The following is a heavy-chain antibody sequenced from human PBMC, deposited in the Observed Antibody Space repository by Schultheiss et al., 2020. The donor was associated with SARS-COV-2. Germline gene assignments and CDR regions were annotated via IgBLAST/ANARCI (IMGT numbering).Heavy chain of an antibody. CDR3: ARDLAEGGGMDV. CDR1: GFTFSSFW. D-gene: IGHD3-16*01. J-gene: IGHJ6*02. Sequence: GGSLRLSCAASGFTFSSFWMHWVRQDPGKWLEWVSYISSSGSTIYYADSVKGRFTTSRDNSKNTLYLQTNSLRAEDTAVYYCARDLAEGGGMDVWGQGTPVTVSS. CDR2: ISSSGSTI. V-gene: IGHV3-48*01.